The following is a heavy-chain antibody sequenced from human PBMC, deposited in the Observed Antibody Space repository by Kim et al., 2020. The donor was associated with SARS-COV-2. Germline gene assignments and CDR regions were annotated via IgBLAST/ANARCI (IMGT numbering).Heavy chain of an antibody. V-gene: IGHV1-3*01. Sequence: SQKYQDRVTITRDTSASTAYMELSRLRSEDTAVYYCASAGPDSSGDAFDIWGQGTMVTVSS. D-gene: IGHD3-22*01. CDR3: ASAGPDSSGDAFDI. J-gene: IGHJ3*02.